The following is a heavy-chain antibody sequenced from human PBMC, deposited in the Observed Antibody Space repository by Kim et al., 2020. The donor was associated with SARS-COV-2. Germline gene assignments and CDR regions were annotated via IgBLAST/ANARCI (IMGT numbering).Heavy chain of an antibody. D-gene: IGHD2-21*02. CDR3: AKGQLDFPYRGGDCYSAFDP. Sequence: GRFTISRDNSKNTLYLLMNSLRAEDTAVFYCAKGQLDFPYRGGDCYSAFDPWGQGTLVTVSS. J-gene: IGHJ5*02. V-gene: IGHV3-30*02.